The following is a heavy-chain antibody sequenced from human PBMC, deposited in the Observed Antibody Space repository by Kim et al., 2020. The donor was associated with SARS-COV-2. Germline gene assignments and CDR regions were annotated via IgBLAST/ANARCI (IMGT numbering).Heavy chain of an antibody. V-gene: IGHV3-48*02. J-gene: IGHJ3*02. Sequence: SVKGRFTISRDNAKNSLYLQMNSLRDEDTAVYYCARQKVVPAANRAAFDIWGQGTMVTVSS. CDR3: ARQKVVPAANRAAFDI. D-gene: IGHD2-2*01.